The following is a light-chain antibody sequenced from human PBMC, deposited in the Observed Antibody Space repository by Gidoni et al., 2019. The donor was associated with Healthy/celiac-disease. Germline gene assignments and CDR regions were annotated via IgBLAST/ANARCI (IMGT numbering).Light chain of an antibody. CDR1: SSDVGGYNY. CDR2: DVS. V-gene: IGLV2-14*04. CDR3: SSYTSSSTLV. J-gene: IGLJ1*01. Sequence: ISCTGTSSDVGGYNYVSWYQQHPGKAPKLMIYDVSNRPSGVSNRFSGSKSGNTASLTISGLQAEDEADYYCSSYTSSSTLVFGTGTKVTVL.